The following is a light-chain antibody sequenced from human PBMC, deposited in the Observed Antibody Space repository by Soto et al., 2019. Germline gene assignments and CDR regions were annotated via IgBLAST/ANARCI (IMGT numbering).Light chain of an antibody. CDR2: DAS. V-gene: IGKV1-5*01. CDR3: QQYNSYSRT. J-gene: IGKJ1*01. Sequence: DIQMTQSPSTLSASVGDRVTITCRASQSIRSWLAWYQQTPGKAPKLLIYDASNLESGVPSRFSGSGSGTEFTLTISSLQPDDFATYYCQQYNSYSRTFGQGTKV. CDR1: QSIRSW.